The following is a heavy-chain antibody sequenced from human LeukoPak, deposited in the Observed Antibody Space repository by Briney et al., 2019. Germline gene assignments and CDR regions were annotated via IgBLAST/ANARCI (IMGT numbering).Heavy chain of an antibody. D-gene: IGHD3-16*01. CDR2: IYYSGST. Sequence: SETLSLTCTVSGGSISSYYWSWIRQPPGKGLECIGYIYYSGSTNYNPSLKSRVTISVDTSKNQFSLKLSSVTAADTAVYYCARVAPVGGGNAFDIWGQGTMVTVSS. CDR3: ARVAPVGGGNAFDI. V-gene: IGHV4-59*01. J-gene: IGHJ3*02. CDR1: GGSISSYY.